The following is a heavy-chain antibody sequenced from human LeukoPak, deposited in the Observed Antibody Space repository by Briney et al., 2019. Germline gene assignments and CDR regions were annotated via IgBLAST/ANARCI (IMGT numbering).Heavy chain of an antibody. V-gene: IGHV4-4*07. CDR1: GGSISTYY. Sequence: SETLSLTCTVSGGSISTYYWSWIRQPAGKGLEWIGHIYTSGSTNYNPSLKSRVTMSVDTSKNQFSLKVTSVTAADTAVYYCARRGLYRAAFDPWGQGTLVTVSS. CDR3: ARRGLYRAAFDP. D-gene: IGHD2-2*02. CDR2: IYTSGST. J-gene: IGHJ5*02.